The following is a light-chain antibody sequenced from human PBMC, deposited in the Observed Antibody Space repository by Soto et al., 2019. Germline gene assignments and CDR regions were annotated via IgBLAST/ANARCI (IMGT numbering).Light chain of an antibody. J-gene: IGLJ2*01. CDR2: GNS. CDR3: QSYDSSLSGGV. Sequence: QSVLTQPPSVSGAPGQKITISCTGSSSNIGPGYDVHWYQQFPGTAPKLLMYGNSLRPSGVPDRFSGSKSGTSASLAITGLQAEDEADYYCQSYDSSLSGGVFGGGTKLTVL. CDR1: SSNIGPGYD. V-gene: IGLV1-40*01.